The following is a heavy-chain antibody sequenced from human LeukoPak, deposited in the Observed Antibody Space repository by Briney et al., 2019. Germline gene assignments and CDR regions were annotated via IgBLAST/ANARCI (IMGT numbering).Heavy chain of an antibody. CDR2: IKQDRSEK. CDR1: GFTFSSYW. D-gene: IGHD3-3*01. J-gene: IGHJ4*02. CDR3: ARALQYDFWSGRHFDY. V-gene: IGHV3-7*01. Sequence: TGGSLRLSCAASGFTFSSYWMTWVRQAPGQGLEWVANIKQDRSEKYYVDSVKGRFIISRDNPKNSLYLQMNSLRAEDTAVYYCARALQYDFWSGRHFDYWGQGTLVTVSS.